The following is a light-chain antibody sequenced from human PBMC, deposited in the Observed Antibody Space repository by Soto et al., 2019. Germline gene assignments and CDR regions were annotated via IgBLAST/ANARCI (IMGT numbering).Light chain of an antibody. V-gene: IGLV1-44*01. Sequence: QSVLTQPRSASGTPGQRVTISCSGSSSNIGSNAVNWYQQLPGTAPKLLMYSNNQRPSGVPDRFSGSKSGTSASLAISGLQSEDEAAYYCAAWDDSLNGVLFGGGTKVTVL. CDR1: SSNIGSNA. J-gene: IGLJ2*01. CDR2: SNN. CDR3: AAWDDSLNGVL.